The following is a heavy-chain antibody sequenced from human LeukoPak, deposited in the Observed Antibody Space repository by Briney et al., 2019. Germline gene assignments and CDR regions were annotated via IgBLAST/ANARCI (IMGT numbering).Heavy chain of an antibody. CDR1: GFTFSSYA. Sequence: GGSLRLSCAASGFTFSSYAMHWVRQAPGKGLEYVSAISSNGGSTYYANSVKGRFTISRDNSKNTLYLQMGSLRAEDMAVYYCARDRSYYDILTGEEGYYFDYWGQGTLVTVSS. J-gene: IGHJ4*02. V-gene: IGHV3-64*01. CDR2: ISSNGGST. CDR3: ARDRSYYDILTGEEGYYFDY. D-gene: IGHD3-9*01.